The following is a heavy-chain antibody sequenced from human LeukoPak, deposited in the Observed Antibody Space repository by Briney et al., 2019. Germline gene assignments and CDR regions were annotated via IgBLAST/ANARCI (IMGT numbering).Heavy chain of an antibody. CDR2: ISSSSSNI. Sequence: PGGSLRLSCTVSGFTFSSYSTNWARQAPGKGLEWVSTISSSSSNIYYADSVKGRFTISRDNARNSLYLQMNSLRAEDTAVYYCRRDSRSAPANSFAPWGQGTLVTVSS. CDR3: RRDSRSAPANSFAP. V-gene: IGHV3-21*01. D-gene: IGHD2-2*01. CDR1: GFTFSSYS. J-gene: IGHJ5*02.